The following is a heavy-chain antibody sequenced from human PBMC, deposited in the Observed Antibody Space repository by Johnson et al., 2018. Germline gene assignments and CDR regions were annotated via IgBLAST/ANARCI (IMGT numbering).Heavy chain of an antibody. CDR2: ISSSSSYI. J-gene: IGHJ6*02. V-gene: IGHV3-21*01. CDR1: GFTFSSYS. Sequence: EVQLVETGGGLVKPGGSLRLSCAASGFTFSSYSMNWVRQAPGKGLEWVSSISSSSSYIYYADSVKGRFTISRDNSKNTLYLQMNSLRAEETAVYYCAKDFVQAGTTCPYYYYYYYGMDVGGQGTTVTVSS. CDR3: AKDFVQAGTTCPYYYYYYYGMDV. D-gene: IGHD1-7*01.